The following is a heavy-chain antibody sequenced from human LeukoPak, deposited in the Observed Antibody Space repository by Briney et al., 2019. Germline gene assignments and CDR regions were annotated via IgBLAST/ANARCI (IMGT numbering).Heavy chain of an antibody. J-gene: IGHJ4*02. V-gene: IGHV5-51*01. D-gene: IGHD5-18*01. CDR3: ARHGYSYGYYFDY. CDR2: IYPGDSDT. CDR1: GYSFTSYW. Sequence: GESLKISCKGSGYSFTSYWIGWVRQMPGKGLEWMGIIYPGDSDTRYSPSFQGQVTISADKSISTAYLQWSSLKASDTAMYYRARHGYSYGYYFDYWGQGTLVTVSS.